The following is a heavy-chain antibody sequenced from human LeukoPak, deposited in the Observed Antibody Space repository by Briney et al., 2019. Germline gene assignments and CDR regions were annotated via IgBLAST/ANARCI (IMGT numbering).Heavy chain of an antibody. Sequence: GGSLRLSCAASGFTFSTYWMHWVRQAPGKGLVWVSSINSDGSSTSYADSVRGRFTISRDNARNTLYLEMSSLRAEDTAVYYCARDRSPGWFAPWGQGTQVTVSS. CDR3: ARDRSPGWFAP. CDR2: INSDGSST. CDR1: GFTFSTYW. J-gene: IGHJ5*02. V-gene: IGHV3-74*01. D-gene: IGHD6-13*01.